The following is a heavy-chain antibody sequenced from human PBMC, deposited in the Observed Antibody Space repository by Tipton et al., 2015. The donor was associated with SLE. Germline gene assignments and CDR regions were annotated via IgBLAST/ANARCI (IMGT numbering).Heavy chain of an antibody. V-gene: IGHV3-48*01. CDR1: GFTFSSYS. CDR3: AKVYGSGWADC. Sequence: SLRLSCAASGFTFSSYSMNWVRQAPGKGLEWVSYISSSSSTIYYADSVKGRFTISRDNAKNSLYLQMNSLRAEDTAVYYCAKVYGSGWADCWGQGTLVTVSS. J-gene: IGHJ4*02. CDR2: ISSSSSTI. D-gene: IGHD6-19*01.